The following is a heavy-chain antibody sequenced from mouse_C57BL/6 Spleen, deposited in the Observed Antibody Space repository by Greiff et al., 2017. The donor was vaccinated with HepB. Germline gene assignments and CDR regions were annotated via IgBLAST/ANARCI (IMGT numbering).Heavy chain of an antibody. D-gene: IGHD1-1*01. J-gene: IGHJ4*01. CDR3: ARHEGPDYYGSSYAMDY. Sequence: QVQLKQSGAELVKPGASVKLSCKASGYTFTEYTIHWVKQRSGQGLEWIGWFYPGSGSIKYNEKFKDKATLTADKSSSTVYMELSRLTSEDSAVYFCARHEGPDYYGSSYAMDYWGQGTSVTVSS. CDR2: FYPGSGSI. CDR1: GYTFTEYT. V-gene: IGHV1-62-2*01.